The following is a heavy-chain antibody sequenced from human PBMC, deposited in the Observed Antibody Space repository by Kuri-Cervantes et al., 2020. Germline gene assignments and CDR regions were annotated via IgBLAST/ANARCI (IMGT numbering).Heavy chain of an antibody. V-gene: IGHV4-30-4*01. J-gene: IGHJ6*02. D-gene: IGHD1-26*01. CDR2: IYYSGST. CDR1: GGSISSGDYY. CDR3: ARGGRGATANYYYGMDV. Sequence: SETLSLTCTVSGGSISSGDYYWSWIRQPPGKGLEWIGYIYYSGSTYYNPSLKSRVTISVDTSKNQFSLKLSSVTAADTAVYYCARGGRGATANYYYGMDVWGQGTTVTVSS.